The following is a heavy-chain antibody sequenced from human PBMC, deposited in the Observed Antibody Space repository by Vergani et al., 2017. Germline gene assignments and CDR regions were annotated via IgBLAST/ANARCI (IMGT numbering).Heavy chain of an antibody. CDR3: ARDIYIVVVPAAKGGDAFDI. J-gene: IGHJ3*02. CDR1: GYTFTGYY. D-gene: IGHD2-2*01. CDR2: INPNSGGT. V-gene: IGHV1-2*02. Sequence: QVQLVQSGAEVKKPGASVKVSCKASGYTFTGYYMHWVRQAPGQGLEWMGWINPNSGGTNYAQKFQGRVTMTRDTSISKAYMELSRLRSDDTAVYYCARDIYIVVVPAAKGGDAFDIWGQGTMVTVSS.